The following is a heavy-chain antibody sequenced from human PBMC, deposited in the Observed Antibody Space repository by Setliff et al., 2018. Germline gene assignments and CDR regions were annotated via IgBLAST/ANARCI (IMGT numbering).Heavy chain of an antibody. CDR1: GLIFSNNW. D-gene: IGHD6-19*01. J-gene: IGHJ4*02. CDR2: INKDGSER. V-gene: IGHV3-7*03. CDR3: ATKAVAGT. Sequence: GGSLRLSCVASGLIFSNNWMSWVRQAPGKGLEWVTNINKDGSERNYVDSVKGRFTISRDNAKKSVDLQMNSLRAEDTAVYYCATKAVAGTGGQGTLVTVSS.